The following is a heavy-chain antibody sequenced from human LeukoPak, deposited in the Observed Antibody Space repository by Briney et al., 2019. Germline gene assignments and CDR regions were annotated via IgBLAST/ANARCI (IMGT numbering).Heavy chain of an antibody. CDR3: SKDLRVYSSSPRNAFDI. J-gene: IGHJ3*02. V-gene: IGHV3-23*01. D-gene: IGHD6-6*01. CDR1: GFTFSNYA. Sequence: GRSLRLSCAASGFTFSNYAMSWVRQAPGKGLEWVSTISGSGGSAYYADSVKGRFTISRDNSKNTLYLQMNSLRAEDTAIYYCSKDLRVYSSSPRNAFDIWGQGTMVTVSS. CDR2: ISGSGGSA.